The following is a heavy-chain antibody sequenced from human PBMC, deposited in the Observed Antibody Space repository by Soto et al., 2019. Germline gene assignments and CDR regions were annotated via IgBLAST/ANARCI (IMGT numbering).Heavy chain of an antibody. D-gene: IGHD7-27*01. CDR1: GFTFSNYW. Sequence: EVQLVESGVGLVQPGGSLRLSCAASGFTFSNYWMHWVRQAPGKGLVWVSLINSDGSSTTYADSVKGRFTISRDNAKKTLYLQMNSLRVEDTAVYYCARRGANWQIDYWGQGTLVTV. V-gene: IGHV3-74*01. CDR3: ARRGANWQIDY. J-gene: IGHJ4*02. CDR2: INSDGSST.